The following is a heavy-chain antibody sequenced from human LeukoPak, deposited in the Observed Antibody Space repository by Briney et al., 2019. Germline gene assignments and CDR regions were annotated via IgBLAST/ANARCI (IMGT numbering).Heavy chain of an antibody. J-gene: IGHJ3*02. Sequence: SETLSLTCTVSGGSISSYYWSWIRQPPGKGLEWIGYIYYSGSTNYNPSLKSRVTISVDTSKNQFSLKLSSVTAADTAVYYCARGALDYDSAPHAFDIWGQGTMVTVSS. D-gene: IGHD3-22*01. CDR3: ARGALDYDSAPHAFDI. CDR2: IYYSGST. V-gene: IGHV4-59*01. CDR1: GGSISSYY.